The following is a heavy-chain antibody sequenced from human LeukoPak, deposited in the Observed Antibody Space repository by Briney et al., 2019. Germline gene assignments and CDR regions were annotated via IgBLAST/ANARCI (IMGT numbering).Heavy chain of an antibody. D-gene: IGHD2-15*01. CDR2: IIPILGIA. Sequence: ASEKVSCKASGGTFSSYAISWVRQAPGQGLEWMGRIIPILGIANYAQKFQGRVTITADKSTSTAYMELSSLRSEDTAVYYCARRGYCSGGSCYSGFDPWGQGTLVTVSS. CDR3: ARRGYCSGGSCYSGFDP. V-gene: IGHV1-69*04. J-gene: IGHJ5*02. CDR1: GGTFSSYA.